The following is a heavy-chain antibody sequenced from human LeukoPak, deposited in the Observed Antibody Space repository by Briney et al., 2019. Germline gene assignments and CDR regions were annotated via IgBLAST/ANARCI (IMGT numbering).Heavy chain of an antibody. D-gene: IGHD4-17*01. CDR2: INHSGST. CDR3: ARDQDGDYNFDY. V-gene: IGHV4-34*01. J-gene: IGHJ4*02. Sequence: SETLSLTCAVYGGSFSGYYWSWIRQPPGKGLEWIGEINHSGSTNYNPSLKSRVTISVDTSKNQFSLKLSSVTAADTAVYYCARDQDGDYNFDYWGQGTLVTVSS. CDR1: GGSFSGYY.